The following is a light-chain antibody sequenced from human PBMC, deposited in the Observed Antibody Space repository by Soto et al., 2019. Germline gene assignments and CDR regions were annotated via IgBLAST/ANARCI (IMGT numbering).Light chain of an antibody. CDR1: GSDACGYNY. CDR3: SSYTTSNTRQIV. J-gene: IGLJ1*01. Sequence: QSVLTQPASVSGSPGQSITISCTGTGSDACGYNYVSWYQQHPGKAPKFMIYDVSNRPSGVSNRFSGSKSGNTASLTISGLQAEDEADYYCSSYTTSNTRQIVFGTGTKVTVL. V-gene: IGLV2-14*01. CDR2: DVS.